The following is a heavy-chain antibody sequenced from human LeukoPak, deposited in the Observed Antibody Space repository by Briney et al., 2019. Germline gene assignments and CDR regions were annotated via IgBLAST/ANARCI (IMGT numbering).Heavy chain of an antibody. V-gene: IGHV3-30*02. Sequence: GGSLRLSCAASGFTFSSYGMHWVRQAPGKGLEWVAFIRYDGSNKYYADSVKGRFTISRDNSKNTLYLQMNSLRAEDTAVYYCAKDQSGYYYYYMDVWGKGTAVTVSS. D-gene: IGHD1-14*01. CDR1: GFTFSSYG. J-gene: IGHJ6*03. CDR2: IRYDGSNK. CDR3: AKDQSGYYYYYMDV.